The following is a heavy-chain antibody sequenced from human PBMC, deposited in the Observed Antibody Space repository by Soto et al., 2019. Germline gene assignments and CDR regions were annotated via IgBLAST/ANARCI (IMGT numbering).Heavy chain of an antibody. CDR2: ISCESGGT. D-gene: IGHD5-12*01. Sequence: ASVKVSCKASGYTFTDHYIHWVRQAPEQGPEWMGEISCESGGTKFAQRFQGRVTLTRDDAKESLYLDMNNLRAEDTAVYYCARDDYTYGVYWGQGSLVTVSS. CDR1: GYTFTDHY. V-gene: IGHV1-2*02. CDR3: ARDDYTYGVY. J-gene: IGHJ4*02.